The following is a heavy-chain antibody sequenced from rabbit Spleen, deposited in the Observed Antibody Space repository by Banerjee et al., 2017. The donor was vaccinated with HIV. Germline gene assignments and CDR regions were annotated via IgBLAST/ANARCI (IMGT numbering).Heavy chain of an antibody. J-gene: IGHJ6*01. CDR3: ARDLIGIIGWNFYL. Sequence: QEQLVESGGDLVKPGASLTLTCTASGFSFSSIYYMWWVRQAPGKGLEWIGWIYTGSSGSTYYASWAKGRFTISKTSSTTVTLEMSSLTAADTATYFCARDLIGIIGWNFYLWGQGTLVTVS. D-gene: IGHD1-1*01. CDR1: GFSFSSIYY. CDR2: IYTGSSGST. V-gene: IGHV1S45*01.